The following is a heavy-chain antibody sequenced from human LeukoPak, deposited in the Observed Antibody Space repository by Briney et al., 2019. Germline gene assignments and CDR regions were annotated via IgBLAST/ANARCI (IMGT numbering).Heavy chain of an antibody. D-gene: IGHD3-22*01. CDR3: ARDRGRRGITMRSDAFDI. CDR1: GGSISSSSYY. V-gene: IGHV3-11*01. CDR2: ISSGGGTR. J-gene: IGHJ3*02. Sequence: LSLTCTVSGGSISSSSYYWGWIRQAPGKGLEWVSYISSGGGTRSYADSVKGRFTISRDNAKNSLYLQMNSLRAEDTAVYYCARDRGRRGITMRSDAFDIWGQGTMVTVSS.